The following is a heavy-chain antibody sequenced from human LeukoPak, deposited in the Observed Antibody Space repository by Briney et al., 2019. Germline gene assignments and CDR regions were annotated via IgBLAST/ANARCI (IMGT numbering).Heavy chain of an antibody. Sequence: GGSLRLSCAASGFTFSGFYMSWIRQAPGKGLGWLSYISRSGHSIQYADSVKGRFTISRDNAKNSLYLQMNSLRAEDTAVYYCASGWELEPTGYWGQGVLVTVSS. J-gene: IGHJ4*02. CDR1: GFTFSGFY. V-gene: IGHV3-11*01. CDR3: ASGWELEPTGY. D-gene: IGHD1-1*01. CDR2: ISRSGHSI.